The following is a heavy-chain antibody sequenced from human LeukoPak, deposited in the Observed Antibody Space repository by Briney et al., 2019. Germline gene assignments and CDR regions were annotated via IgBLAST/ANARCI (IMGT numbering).Heavy chain of an antibody. J-gene: IGHJ5*01. CDR2: VYPGDSHT. CDR3: VRTPTCSSGSCYPNWFDS. Sequence: XESLKISCQGSGYSFTSNWIGWVRQMPGKGLEWMAIVYPGDSHTKYSPSFQGQVTISADKSISTAYLQWSRLEASDTAMYYCVRTPTCSSGSCYPNWFDSWGQGTLVTVSS. D-gene: IGHD2-15*01. CDR1: GYSFTSNW. V-gene: IGHV5-51*01.